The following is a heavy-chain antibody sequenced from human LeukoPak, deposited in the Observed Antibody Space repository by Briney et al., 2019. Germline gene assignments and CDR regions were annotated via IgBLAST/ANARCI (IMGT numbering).Heavy chain of an antibody. CDR2: INHSGST. Sequence: SETLSLTCAVYGGSFSGYYWSWIRQPPGKGLEWIGEINHSGSTNYNPSLKRRVTISVDTSKNQFSLKLSSVTAADTAVYYCAVGRRGYSYGFHYYYHMDVWGKGTTVTVSS. V-gene: IGHV4-34*01. CDR1: GGSFSGYY. D-gene: IGHD5-18*01. J-gene: IGHJ6*03. CDR3: AVGRRGYSYGFHYYYHMDV.